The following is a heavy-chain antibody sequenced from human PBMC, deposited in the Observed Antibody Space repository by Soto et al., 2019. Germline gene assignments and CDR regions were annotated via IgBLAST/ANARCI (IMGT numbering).Heavy chain of an antibody. V-gene: IGHV5-10-1*01. CDR1: GYSFTRHW. CDR2: IDPSDSYA. CDR3: ARFCSGDSCYSSPYYGMDV. J-gene: IGHJ6*02. D-gene: IGHD2-15*01. Sequence: GESLKISCKGSGYSFTRHWISWGRPMPGKSLDWMGRIDPSDSYANYSPSFQGHVTISADKSISTAYPQWSSLKASDTAMYYCARFCSGDSCYSSPYYGMDVWGQGTTVTVSS.